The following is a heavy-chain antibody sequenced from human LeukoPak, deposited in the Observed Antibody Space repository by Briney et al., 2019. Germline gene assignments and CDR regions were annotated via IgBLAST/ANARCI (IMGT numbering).Heavy chain of an antibody. J-gene: IGHJ4*02. V-gene: IGHV3-30*01. D-gene: IGHD1-26*01. Sequence: GGSLRLSCAASGFTLSSYDMHWVSQAPGKGGEGGAVISYDGSNKYYADSVKGRFTISRDNSKNTLYLQMNSLRAEDTAVYYCARDFVGAMDFDYWGQGTLVTVSS. CDR2: ISYDGSNK. CDR3: ARDFVGAMDFDY. CDR1: GFTLSSYD.